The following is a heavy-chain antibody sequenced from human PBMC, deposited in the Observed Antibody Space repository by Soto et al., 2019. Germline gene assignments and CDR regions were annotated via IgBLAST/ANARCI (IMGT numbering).Heavy chain of an antibody. CDR1: GFSLSTSGMC. CDR2: IDWDDDK. CDR3: ARTAPKDLAYCGGDCYSHYFDY. V-gene: IGHV2-70*01. J-gene: IGHJ4*02. D-gene: IGHD2-21*02. Sequence: PTLVNPTQTLTLTCTFSGFSLSTSGMCVSWIRQPPGKALEWLALIDWDDDKYYSTSLKTRLTISKDTSKNQVVLTMTNMDPVDTATYYCARTAPKDLAYCGGDCYSHYFDYWGQGTLVTVSS.